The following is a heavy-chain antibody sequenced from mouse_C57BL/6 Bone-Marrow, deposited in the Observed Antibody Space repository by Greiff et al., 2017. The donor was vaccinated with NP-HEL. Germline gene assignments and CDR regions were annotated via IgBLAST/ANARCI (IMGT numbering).Heavy chain of an antibody. D-gene: IGHD2-10*01. CDR1: GFTFSDFY. V-gene: IGHV7-1*01. CDR2: SRNKANDYTT. Sequence: EVKVVESGGGLVQSGRSLRLSCATSGFTFSDFYMEWVRQAPGKGLEWIAASRNKANDYTTEYSASVKGRFIVSRDTSQSILYLQMNALRAEDTATYYYTRDDPCYGNYGNWYFDDWGTGTTVTVSS. CDR3: TRDDPCYGNYGNWYFDD. J-gene: IGHJ1*03.